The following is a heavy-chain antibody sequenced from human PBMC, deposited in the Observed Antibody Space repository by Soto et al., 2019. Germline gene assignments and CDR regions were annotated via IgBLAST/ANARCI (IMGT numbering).Heavy chain of an antibody. CDR3: AKVIRRDAYGAFDV. CDR1: GFTFNTCA. D-gene: IGHD4-17*01. Sequence: PGGSLRLSCAASGFTFNTCAMTWVRQPPGKGLEWVSSISLTGGSVYDADSVKGRFTISRDNSKNILYLQMTSLRVEDTAKYFCAKVIRRDAYGAFDVWGQGTMVTVSS. V-gene: IGHV3-23*01. J-gene: IGHJ3*01. CDR2: ISLTGGSV.